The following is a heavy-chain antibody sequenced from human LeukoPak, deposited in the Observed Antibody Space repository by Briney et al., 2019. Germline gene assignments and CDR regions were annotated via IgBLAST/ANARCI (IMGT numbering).Heavy chain of an antibody. V-gene: IGHV3-48*01. D-gene: IGHD3-10*01. CDR2: ISLSSTTI. Sequence: GGSLRLSCAASGFTFSSYSMTWVRQAPGKGLEWVSYISLSSTTIYYADSVKGRFTISRDDAKNSLYLQMNSLRAEDTAVYYCASSGSSRWGQGTLVTVSS. CDR1: GFTFSSYS. CDR3: ASSGSSR. J-gene: IGHJ4*02.